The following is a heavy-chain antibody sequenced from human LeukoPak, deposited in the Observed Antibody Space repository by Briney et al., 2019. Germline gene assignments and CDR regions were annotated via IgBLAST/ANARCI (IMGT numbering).Heavy chain of an antibody. CDR2: ISYDGSNK. CDR3: ARDADTAFDY. Sequence: GGSLRLSCAASGFTFSSYAMHWVRQAPGKGLEWVAVISYDGSNKYYADSVKGRFTISRDSSKNTLYLQMNSLRAEDTAVYYCARDADTAFDYWGQGTLVTVSS. CDR1: GFTFSSYA. J-gene: IGHJ4*02. V-gene: IGHV3-30*04.